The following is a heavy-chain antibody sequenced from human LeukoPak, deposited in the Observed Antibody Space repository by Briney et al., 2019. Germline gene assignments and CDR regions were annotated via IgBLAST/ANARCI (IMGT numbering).Heavy chain of an antibody. J-gene: IGHJ4*02. CDR2: INSDGSST. CDR1: GFAFSSYW. Sequence: GGSLRLSCAASGFAFSSYWMHWVRQAPGKGLVWVSHINSDGSSTNYADSVKGRFTISRDNAKNTLYLQMNSLRAEDTAVYYCATGTTGGYSSGWSRYWGQGTLVTVSS. D-gene: IGHD6-19*01. V-gene: IGHV3-74*01. CDR3: ATGTTGGYSSGWSRY.